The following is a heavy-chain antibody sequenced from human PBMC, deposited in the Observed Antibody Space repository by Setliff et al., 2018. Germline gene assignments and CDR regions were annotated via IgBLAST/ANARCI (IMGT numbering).Heavy chain of an antibody. CDR2: IGHTGSI. V-gene: IGHV4-38-2*02. CDR3: ARSFSRREKFLLDY. J-gene: IGHJ4*02. CDR1: GYSISSGYI. Sequence: SETLSLTCTVSGYSISSGYIRGWIRQPPGKGLEWVGNIGHTGSINYNPSLKSRVTISMDTSKNQFSLKVSSVTAADTAVYYCARSFSRREKFLLDYWGQGALVTVSS.